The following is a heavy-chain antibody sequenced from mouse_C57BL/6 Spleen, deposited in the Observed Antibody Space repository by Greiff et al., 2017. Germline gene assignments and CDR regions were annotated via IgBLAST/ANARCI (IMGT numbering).Heavy chain of an antibody. CDR2: INPYNGGT. Sequence: VQLKESGPVLVKPGASVKMSCKASGYTFTDYYMNWVKQSHGKSLEWIGVINPYNGGTSYNQKFKGKATLTVDKSSSTAYMELNSLTSEDSAVYYCARDGAQASSMDYWGQGTSVTVSS. J-gene: IGHJ4*01. D-gene: IGHD3-2*02. V-gene: IGHV1-19*01. CDR3: ARDGAQASSMDY. CDR1: GYTFTDYY.